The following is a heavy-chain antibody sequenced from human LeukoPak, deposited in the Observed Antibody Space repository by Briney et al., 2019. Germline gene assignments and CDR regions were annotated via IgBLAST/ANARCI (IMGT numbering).Heavy chain of an antibody. Sequence: GGSLRLSCAASGFTVSSNYMSWVRQAPGKGLEWLSVIYSGGSTYYADSVKGRFTISRDNSKNTLYLQMNSLRAEDTAVYYCARDEVYYDSSGYYYGYFDYWGQGTLVTVSS. D-gene: IGHD3-22*01. CDR3: ARDEVYYDSSGYYYGYFDY. J-gene: IGHJ4*02. V-gene: IGHV3-53*01. CDR1: GFTVSSNY. CDR2: IYSGGST.